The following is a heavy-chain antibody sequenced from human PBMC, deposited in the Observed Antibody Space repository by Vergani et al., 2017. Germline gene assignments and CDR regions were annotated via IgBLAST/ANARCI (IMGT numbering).Heavy chain of an antibody. CDR2: IYPGDSDT. Sequence: EVQLVQSGAEVKKPGESLKISCKGSGYSFTSYWIGWVRQMPGKGLEWMGIIYPGDSDTRYRPSFQGQVTISADKSISTAYMQWRSLKASDTAMYYCARIFYGGNSGDAFDIWGQGTMVTVSS. V-gene: IGHV5-51*01. D-gene: IGHD4-23*01. CDR3: ARIFYGGNSGDAFDI. J-gene: IGHJ3*02. CDR1: GYSFTSYW.